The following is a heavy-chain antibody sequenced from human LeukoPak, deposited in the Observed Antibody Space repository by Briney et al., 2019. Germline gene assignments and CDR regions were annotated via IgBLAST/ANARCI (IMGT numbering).Heavy chain of an antibody. CDR2: IYPDDSDT. Sequence: GESLKISCKASGYNFTNYWIGWVRQMPGKGLEWMGIIYPDDSDTRYSPSFQGQVTISADKSISTAYLQWSILKASDTAMYYCARHPGQVPDYWGQGTLVTVSS. CDR1: GYNFTNYW. CDR3: ARHPGQVPDY. J-gene: IGHJ4*02. V-gene: IGHV5-51*01.